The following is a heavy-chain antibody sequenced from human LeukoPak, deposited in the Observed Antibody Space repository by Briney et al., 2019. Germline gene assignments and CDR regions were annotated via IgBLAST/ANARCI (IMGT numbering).Heavy chain of an antibody. Sequence: PGRSLRLSCAASGFTFSSYAMHWVRQAPGKGLEWVAVISYDGSNKYYADSVTGRFTISRDNYKNTLYLQMNSLRAEDTAVYYCARDTEPDNYYYYYYMDVWGKGTTVTVSS. V-gene: IGHV3-30*04. CDR2: ISYDGSNK. CDR3: ARDTEPDNYYYYYYMDV. D-gene: IGHD1-14*01. CDR1: GFTFSSYA. J-gene: IGHJ6*03.